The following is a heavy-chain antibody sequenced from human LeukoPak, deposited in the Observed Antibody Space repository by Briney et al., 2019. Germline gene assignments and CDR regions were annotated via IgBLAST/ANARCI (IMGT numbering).Heavy chain of an antibody. CDR1: GFTFSTYW. V-gene: IGHV3-74*01. CDR3: ARGGSPPEALGDAFDI. D-gene: IGHD1-26*01. Sequence: PGGSLRLSCAASGFTFSTYWMHWVRQAPGKGLVRVSRINSDGSSTIYADSVRGRFTISRDNAKNTLYLQMNSLRAEGTAVYYCARGGSPPEALGDAFDIWGQGTMVTVSS. CDR2: INSDGSST. J-gene: IGHJ3*02.